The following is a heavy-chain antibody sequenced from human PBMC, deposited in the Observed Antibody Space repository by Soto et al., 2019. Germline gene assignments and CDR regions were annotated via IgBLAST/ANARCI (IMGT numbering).Heavy chain of an antibody. J-gene: IGHJ4*02. D-gene: IGHD3-10*01. CDR1: GYTFTSYY. V-gene: IGHV1-46*03. Sequence: QVQLVQSGAEVKKPGASVKVSCKASGYTFTSYYMHWVRQAPGQGLEWMGIINPSGGSTSYAQKFQGSVTMTRDTSTSTVYMELSSLRSEDTAVYYCARDRPNYYGSGSYYPNFDYWGQGTLVTVSS. CDR3: ARDRPNYYGSGSYYPNFDY. CDR2: INPSGGST.